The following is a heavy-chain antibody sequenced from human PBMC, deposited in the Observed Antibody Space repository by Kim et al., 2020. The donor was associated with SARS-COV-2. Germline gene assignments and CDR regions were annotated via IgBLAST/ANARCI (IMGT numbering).Heavy chain of an antibody. J-gene: IGHJ4*02. D-gene: IGHD6-19*01. Sequence: SPSFQGQVTISADKSISTAYLQWSSLKASDTAMYYCARRTVAVAGTLTDYWGQGTLVTVSS. V-gene: IGHV5-51*01. CDR3: ARRTVAVAGTLTDY.